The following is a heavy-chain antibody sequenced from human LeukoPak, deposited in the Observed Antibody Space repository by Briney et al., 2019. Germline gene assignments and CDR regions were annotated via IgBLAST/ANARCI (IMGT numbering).Heavy chain of an antibody. J-gene: IGHJ4*02. Sequence: SETLSLTCTVSGGSISSGDYYWSWLRQPPGKGLEWIGYIYYSGSTYYNPSLKSRVTISVDTSKNQFSLKLSSVTAADTAVYYCAGSYPKTYNWNYPDYWGQGTLVTVSS. CDR2: IYYSGST. CDR3: AGSYPKTYNWNYPDY. CDR1: GGSISSGDYY. V-gene: IGHV4-30-4*01. D-gene: IGHD1-20*01.